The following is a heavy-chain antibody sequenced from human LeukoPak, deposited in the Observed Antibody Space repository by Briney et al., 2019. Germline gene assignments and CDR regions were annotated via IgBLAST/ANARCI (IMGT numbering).Heavy chain of an antibody. D-gene: IGHD3-22*01. V-gene: IGHV1-2*02. CDR3: ARDRNYYDSSGMGY. CDR2: INPNSGGT. Sequence: GASVKVSCKASGYTFTGYYMHWVRQAPGQGLEWMGWINPNSGGTNYAQKFQGRVTMTRDTSISTAYMELSRLRSDDTAVYYCARDRNYYDSSGMGYWGQGTLVTVSS. J-gene: IGHJ4*02. CDR1: GYTFTGYY.